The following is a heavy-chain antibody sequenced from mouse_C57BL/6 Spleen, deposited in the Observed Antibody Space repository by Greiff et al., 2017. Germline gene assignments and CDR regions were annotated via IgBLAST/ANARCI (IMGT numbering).Heavy chain of an antibody. CDR3: ARDGISCFAY. J-gene: IGHJ3*01. V-gene: IGHV1-80*01. CDR1: GYAFSSYW. Sequence: VHLVESGAELVKPGASVKISCKASGYAFSSYWMNWVKQRPGKGLEWIGQIYPGDGDTNYNGKFKGKATLTADQSSSTAYMQLSSLTSEDSAVDFCARDGISCFAYWGQGTLVTVSA. CDR2: IYPGDGDT. D-gene: IGHD1-1*01.